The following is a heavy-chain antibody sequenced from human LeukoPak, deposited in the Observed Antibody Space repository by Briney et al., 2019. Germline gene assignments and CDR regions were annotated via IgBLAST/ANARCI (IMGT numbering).Heavy chain of an antibody. J-gene: IGHJ4*02. CDR1: GGSISSSSYY. CDR2: IYYSGST. Sequence: PSETLSLTCTVSGGSISSSSYYWGWIRQPPGKGLEWIGSIYYSGSTYYNPSLKSRVTISVDTSKNQFSLKLSSVTAADTAVYYCARLPLGVTTPFIDYWGQGTLVTVSS. CDR3: ARLPLGVTTPFIDY. V-gene: IGHV4-39*01. D-gene: IGHD1-26*01.